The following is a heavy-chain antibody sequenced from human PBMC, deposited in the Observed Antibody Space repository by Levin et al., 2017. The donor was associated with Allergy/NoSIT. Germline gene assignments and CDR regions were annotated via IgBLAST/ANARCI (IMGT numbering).Heavy chain of an antibody. CDR1: GFTITSYY. D-gene: IGHD2-21*01. V-gene: IGHV3-53*01. Sequence: PGESLKISCVASGFTITSYYMSWVRQAPGKGPEWVSVIYSGYTTYYADSVKGRFTMSRDNSKNTVYLQMNSLRAEDTAVYYCATNQRQYSSYGIDVWGQGTTVTVSS. CDR2: IYSGYTT. CDR3: ATNQRQYSSYGIDV. J-gene: IGHJ6*02.